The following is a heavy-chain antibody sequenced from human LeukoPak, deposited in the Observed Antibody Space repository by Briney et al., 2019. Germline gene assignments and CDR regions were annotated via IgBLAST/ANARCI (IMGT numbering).Heavy chain of an antibody. CDR3: ATELRESGASSRNAFDI. CDR2: ISSSGSTI. J-gene: IGHJ3*02. Sequence: GGSLRLSCAASGFTFSSYEMNWVRQAPGKGLEWVSYISSSGSTIYYADSVKGRFTISRDNAQSTLYLQMNSLRVEDTAVYYCATELRESGASSRNAFDIWGQGTVVSVSS. CDR1: GFTFSSYE. V-gene: IGHV3-48*03. D-gene: IGHD2-15*01.